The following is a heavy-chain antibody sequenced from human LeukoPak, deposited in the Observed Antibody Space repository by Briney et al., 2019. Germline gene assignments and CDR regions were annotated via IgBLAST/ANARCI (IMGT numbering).Heavy chain of an antibody. V-gene: IGHV5-51*01. CDR1: GYSFTNYW. J-gene: IGHJ4*02. D-gene: IGHD6-13*01. Sequence: KCGESLKISCKGSGYSFTNYWTGWVRRMPGKGLEWMGIIYPGDSDTRYSPSFQGQVTISADESISTAYLQWSSLKASDTAMYNCARHGGLLAAAAYWGQGTLVTVSS. CDR2: IYPGDSDT. CDR3: ARHGGLLAAAAY.